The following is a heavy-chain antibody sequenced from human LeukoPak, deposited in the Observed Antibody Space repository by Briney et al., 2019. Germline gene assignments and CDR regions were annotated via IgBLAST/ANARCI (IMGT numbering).Heavy chain of an antibody. V-gene: IGHV1-2*02. CDR1: GYTFTGYY. D-gene: IGHD2-21*02. J-gene: IGHJ5*02. CDR3: ARDRHIVVVTAIQGNWFDP. CDR2: INPNSGGT. Sequence: ASVKVSCKASGYTFTGYYMHWVRQAPGQGLEWMGWINPNSGGTNYAQKFQGRVTMTRDTSISTAYMELSRLRSDDTAVYYCARDRHIVVVTAIQGNWFDPWGQGTLVTVSS.